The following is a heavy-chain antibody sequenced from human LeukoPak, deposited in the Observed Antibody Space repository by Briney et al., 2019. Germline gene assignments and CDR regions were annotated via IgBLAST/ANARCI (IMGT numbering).Heavy chain of an antibody. D-gene: IGHD2-2*01. CDR1: GFDFSSYG. CDR2: FSASSTST. J-gene: IGHJ6*02. V-gene: IGHV3-23*01. Sequence: GESLRLSCAASGFDFSSYGMSWVRQSPGKGLEWDSTFSASSTSTYYADSVKGRLTISRNNSKNTLYLQMSRLRDEDTAVYYCARDRVVVVPAASPHDYYYYYGMDVWGQGTTVTVSS. CDR3: ARDRVVVVPAASPHDYYYYYGMDV.